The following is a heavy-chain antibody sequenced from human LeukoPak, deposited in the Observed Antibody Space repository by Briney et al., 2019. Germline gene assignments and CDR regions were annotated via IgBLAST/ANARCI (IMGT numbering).Heavy chain of an antibody. J-gene: IGHJ4*02. CDR1: GFTFSSYA. V-gene: IGHV3-23*01. CDR3: AKGNGYSYGRYYFDY. D-gene: IGHD5-18*01. CDR2: ITASGGNT. Sequence: GGSLRLSCAASGFTFSSYAMGWVRQAPGKGLEWVSAITASGGNTYYADSVKGRFTISRDNSKNTLYMQVNSLRAEDTAVYYCAKGNGYSYGRYYFDYWGQGTLVTVSS.